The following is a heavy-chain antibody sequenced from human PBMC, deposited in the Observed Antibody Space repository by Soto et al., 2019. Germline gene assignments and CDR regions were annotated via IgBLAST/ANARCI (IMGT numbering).Heavy chain of an antibody. V-gene: IGHV4-31*03. Sequence: SDTLSLPCTVSGGSISSGGYYWSWIRQHPGKGLEWIGYIYYSGSTYYNPSLKSRVTISVDTSKNQFSLKLSSVTAADTAVYYCARAGYSGYDSSPYYFDYWGQGTLVTVSS. CDR1: GGSISSGGYY. CDR2: IYYSGST. D-gene: IGHD5-12*01. J-gene: IGHJ4*02. CDR3: ARAGYSGYDSSPYYFDY.